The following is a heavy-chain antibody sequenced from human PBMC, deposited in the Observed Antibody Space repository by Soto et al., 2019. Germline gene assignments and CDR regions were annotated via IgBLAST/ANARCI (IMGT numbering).Heavy chain of an antibody. CDR1: GFSLSDHY. CDR3: ARDPWAPGGFDY. J-gene: IGHJ4*02. CDR2: SRDKPSGYTT. Sequence: PGGSLRLSCAASGFSLSDHYIDWVRQAPGRGLEWVGRSRDKPSGYTTQYAASVRGRFTTSREDSKNSVYLQMNSLKSEDTAVYYCARDPWAPGGFDYWGQGTLVTVSS. D-gene: IGHD3-10*01. V-gene: IGHV3-72*01.